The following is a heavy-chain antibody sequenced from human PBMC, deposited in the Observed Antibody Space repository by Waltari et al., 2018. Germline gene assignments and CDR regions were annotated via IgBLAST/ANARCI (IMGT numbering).Heavy chain of an antibody. CDR2: ISGSGGTT. CDR1: GLPFRNYG. D-gene: IGHD1-26*01. CDR3: AKSTGSYYEVFDY. V-gene: IGHV3-23*04. Sequence: EVRLVESGGGLVHPGGSLTLSCAASGLPFRNYGMSWVRQAPGKGLECVSTISGSGGTTFYADSVKGRFTMSKDNSKNTLFLQMNSLRFDDTAEYYCAKSTGSYYEVFDYWGRGTLVTVSS. J-gene: IGHJ4*02.